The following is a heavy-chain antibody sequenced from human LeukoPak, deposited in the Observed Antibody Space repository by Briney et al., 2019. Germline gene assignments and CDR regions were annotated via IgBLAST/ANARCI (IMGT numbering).Heavy chain of an antibody. Sequence: PSETLSLTCTVSGGSISSYYWSWIRQPAGKGLEWIGRIYTSGSTNYNPSLKSRVTMSVDTSKNQFSLKLSSVTAADTAVYYCARDSRGMQQLVTNNWFDPWGQGTLVTVSS. D-gene: IGHD6-13*01. CDR1: GGSISSYY. CDR2: IYTSGST. V-gene: IGHV4-4*07. J-gene: IGHJ5*02. CDR3: ARDSRGMQQLVTNNWFDP.